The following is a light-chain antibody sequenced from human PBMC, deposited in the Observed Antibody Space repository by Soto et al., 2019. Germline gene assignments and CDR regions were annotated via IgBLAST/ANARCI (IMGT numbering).Light chain of an antibody. J-gene: IGKJ1*01. V-gene: IGKV1-8*01. CDR1: QGISSY. CDR2: AAS. Sequence: AIRMNQSQYSFSASTGDRVTITFRASQGISSYLAWYQQKPGKAPKLLIYAASTLQSGVPSRFSGSGSGTEFTLTISSLHSDDFATYYCQQYDYSRTFGQGTKVDVK. CDR3: QQYDYSRT.